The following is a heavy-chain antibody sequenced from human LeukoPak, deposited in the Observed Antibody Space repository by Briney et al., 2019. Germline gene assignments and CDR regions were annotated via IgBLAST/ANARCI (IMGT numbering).Heavy chain of an antibody. CDR3: ATYCASGKCADH. J-gene: IGHJ4*02. Sequence: PGGSLRLSCATSGFTFSSHAVHWVPQAPGKGLEWVSGIIDSVDNTHYADSVKGRFTISRDSPKSTLYLQMNSLRADDTAVYYCATYCASGKCADHWGQGTLVTVSS. CDR1: GFTFSSHA. V-gene: IGHV3-23*01. D-gene: IGHD2-8*01. CDR2: IIDSVDNT.